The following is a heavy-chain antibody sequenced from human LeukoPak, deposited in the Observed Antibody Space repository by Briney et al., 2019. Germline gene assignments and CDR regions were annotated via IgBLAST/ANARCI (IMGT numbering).Heavy chain of an antibody. J-gene: IGHJ6*03. D-gene: IGHD1-1*01. Sequence: GGSLRLSCAASGFTLSSYAMSWVRQAPGKGLEWVSAISGSGGSTYYADSVKGRFTISRDNSKNTLYLQMNSLRAEDTAVYYCAKGQQNWYYYYMDVWGKGTTVTVSS. CDR2: ISGSGGST. V-gene: IGHV3-23*01. CDR3: AKGQQNWYYYYMDV. CDR1: GFTLSSYA.